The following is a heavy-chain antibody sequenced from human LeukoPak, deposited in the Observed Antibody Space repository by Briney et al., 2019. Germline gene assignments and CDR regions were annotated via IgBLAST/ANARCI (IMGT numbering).Heavy chain of an antibody. CDR3: ARDFVSSSWYRYNWFDP. J-gene: IGHJ5*02. Sequence: SETLSLTCTVSGGSISSSSYYWGWIRQPPGKGLEWIGSIYYSGSTYYNPSLKSRVTISVDTSKNQFSLKLSSVTAADTAVYYCARDFVSSSWYRYNWFDPWGQGTLVTVSS. CDR2: IYYSGST. CDR1: GGSISSSSYY. V-gene: IGHV4-39*07. D-gene: IGHD6-13*01.